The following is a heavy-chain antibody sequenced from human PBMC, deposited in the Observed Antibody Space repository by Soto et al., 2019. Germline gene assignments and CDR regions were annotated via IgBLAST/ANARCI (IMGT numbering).Heavy chain of an antibody. D-gene: IGHD3-9*01. CDR3: ARPPGYISDWYYFDL. CDR1: GYTFIDYY. V-gene: IGHV1-2*02. J-gene: IGHJ4*02. Sequence: GASVKVSCKASGYTFIDYYMHWVRQAPGQGFEWMGRIGPRSGGTNYAQKFQGRVTMTWDTSLNTAYMELSSLISEDTAVYYCARPPGYISDWYYFDLWGQGTLVTVSS. CDR2: IGPRSGGT.